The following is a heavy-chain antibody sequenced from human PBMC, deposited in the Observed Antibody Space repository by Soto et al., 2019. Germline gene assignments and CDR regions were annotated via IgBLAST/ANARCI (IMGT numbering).Heavy chain of an antibody. CDR3: VRDVDTAMITYSTGWYTFDY. CDR2: ISSSSSTI. Sequence: EVQLVESGGGLVQPGGSLRLSCAASGFTFSAYSMHWVRQAPGKGLEWVSCISSSSSTIYYADSVKGRFTISRDNAKNSLYLQLNSLRDEDTAVYYCVRDVDTAMITYSTGWYTFDYWGQGTLVTVSS. CDR1: GFTFSAYS. J-gene: IGHJ4*02. D-gene: IGHD5-18*01. V-gene: IGHV3-48*02.